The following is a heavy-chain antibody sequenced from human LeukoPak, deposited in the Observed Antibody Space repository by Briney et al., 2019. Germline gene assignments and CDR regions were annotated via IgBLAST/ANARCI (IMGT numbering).Heavy chain of an antibody. Sequence: GESLKISCKGSGYSFTSYWIGWVRQMPGKGLEWMGIIYPGDSDTRYSPSFQGQVTISADKSISTAYLQWSSLKASDTAMYYCARQRGYSYGPHWYFDLWGRGTLVTVSS. CDR1: GYSFTSYW. D-gene: IGHD5-18*01. CDR2: IYPGDSDT. J-gene: IGHJ2*01. V-gene: IGHV5-51*01. CDR3: ARQRGYSYGPHWYFDL.